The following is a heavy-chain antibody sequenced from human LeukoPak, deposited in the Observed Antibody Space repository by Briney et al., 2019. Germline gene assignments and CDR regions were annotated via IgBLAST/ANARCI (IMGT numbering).Heavy chain of an antibody. CDR3: ARGTRDL. D-gene: IGHD1-14*01. J-gene: IGHJ5*02. V-gene: IGHV1-18*01. Sequence: ASVKVSCEASGYTFTSSGISWVRQAPGQGLEWMGWISTYNGNTNYAQKVQGRVTMTTDTSTNTAYMELRNLRSDDTAVYYCARGTRDLWGQGTLVTVSS. CDR2: ISTYNGNT. CDR1: GYTFTSSG.